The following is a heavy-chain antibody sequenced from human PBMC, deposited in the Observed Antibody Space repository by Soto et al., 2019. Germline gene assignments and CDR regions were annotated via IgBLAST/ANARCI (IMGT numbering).Heavy chain of an antibody. CDR3: ARGGAHAKSGSGIYQFGYGLDF. CDR1: GESFGGYY. V-gene: IGHV4-34*02. J-gene: IGHJ6*02. Sequence: QVQLQQWGAGLLKPSETLSLTCDVSGESFGGYYRSWIRQSPGKGLEWIGDITHRGSTNYNPSLKSRVTLSVDTSKRQFSLKLSPVTAADTAVYYCARGGAHAKSGSGIYQFGYGLDFWGQGTTVTVSS. CDR2: ITHRGST. D-gene: IGHD1-26*01.